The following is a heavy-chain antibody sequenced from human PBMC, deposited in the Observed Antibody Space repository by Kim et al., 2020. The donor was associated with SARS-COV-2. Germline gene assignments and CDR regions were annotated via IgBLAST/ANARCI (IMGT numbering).Heavy chain of an antibody. CDR3: AKTLGYCSSTSCYEYYYYGMDV. D-gene: IGHD2-2*01. J-gene: IGHJ6*02. CDR1: GFTFSSYS. V-gene: IGHV3-21*01. Sequence: GGSLRLSCAASGFTFSSYSMNWVRQAPGKGLEWVSSISSSSSYIYYADSVKGQFTISRDNAKNSLYLQMNSLRAEDTAVYYCAKTLGYCSSTSCYEYYYYGMDVWGQGTTVTVSS. CDR2: ISSSSSYI.